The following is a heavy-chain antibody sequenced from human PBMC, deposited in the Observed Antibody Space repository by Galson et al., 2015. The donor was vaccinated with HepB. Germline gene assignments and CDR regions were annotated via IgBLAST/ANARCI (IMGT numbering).Heavy chain of an antibody. CDR1: GYTFTDYY. J-gene: IGHJ6*02. Sequence: SVKVSCKASGYTFTDYYIHWVRQAPGQGLEWMGWSNPNNAGSKYAQKFQGRVTMTWDTSISTASMELSGLRSDDTAVYYCARRGSRDSGINGMDVWGQGTTVTVSS. CDR2: SNPNNAGS. D-gene: IGHD3-10*01. CDR3: ARRGSRDSGINGMDV. V-gene: IGHV1-2*02.